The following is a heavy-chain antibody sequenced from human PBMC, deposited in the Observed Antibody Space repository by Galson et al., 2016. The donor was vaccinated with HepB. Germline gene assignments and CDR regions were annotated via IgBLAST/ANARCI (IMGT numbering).Heavy chain of an antibody. Sequence: SVKVSCKASGYTFTSYAMHWVRQAPGQRLEWMGWINGGNGNTIYSQKFQGRVTITRDTSASTAYMELTTLRSEDTAVYYCARLNDFGASYGLDVWGQGTTVTVSS. J-gene: IGHJ6*02. CDR1: GYTFTSYA. CDR2: INGGNGNT. V-gene: IGHV1-3*01. D-gene: IGHD4-17*01. CDR3: ARLNDFGASYGLDV.